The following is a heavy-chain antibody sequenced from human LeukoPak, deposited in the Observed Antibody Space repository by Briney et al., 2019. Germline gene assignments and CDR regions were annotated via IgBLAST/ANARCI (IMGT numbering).Heavy chain of an antibody. CDR1: GFTFTNY. Sequence: PGGSLRLSCAGSGFTFTNYTAWVRQAPGMGLEWVSAITGIGDYTYYTDSVKGRFTISRDNSKNTLYLQMNSLRGEDTAIYYCVKDLPASGWYSWGQGTLVTVSS. D-gene: IGHD6-19*01. V-gene: IGHV3-23*01. CDR2: ITGIGDYT. CDR3: VKDLPASGWYS. J-gene: IGHJ4*02.